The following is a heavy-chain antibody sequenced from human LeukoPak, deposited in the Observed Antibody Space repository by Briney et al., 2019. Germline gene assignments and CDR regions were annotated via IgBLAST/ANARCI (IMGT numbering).Heavy chain of an antibody. V-gene: IGHV3-30*04. CDR3: ARATPPYGFLEWSIFYADY. D-gene: IGHD3-3*01. CDR1: GFTFSSYA. J-gene: IGHJ4*02. CDR2: ISYDGSNK. Sequence: GGSLRLSCAASGFTFSSYAMHWVRQAPGKGLEWVAVISYDGSNKYYADSVKGRFTISRDNSKNTLYLQMNRLRAEDTAVYYCARATPPYGFLEWSIFYADYWGQGTLVTVSS.